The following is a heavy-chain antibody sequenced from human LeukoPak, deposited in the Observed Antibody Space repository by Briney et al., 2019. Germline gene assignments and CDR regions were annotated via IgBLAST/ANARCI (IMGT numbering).Heavy chain of an antibody. D-gene: IGHD2-2*03. CDR1: GSALSDLA. CDR3: ATGHSTGYHYWFDP. CDR2: LDRESGET. Sequence: ASVKVSCKVSGSALSDLAMQWVRQVPGQGLEWMGGLDRESGETLYSDKFQGRVTTAQDTSTDTAYMDLTSLTSEDTAVYYCATGHSTGYHYWFDPWGQGTLVTVSS. V-gene: IGHV1-24*01. J-gene: IGHJ5*02.